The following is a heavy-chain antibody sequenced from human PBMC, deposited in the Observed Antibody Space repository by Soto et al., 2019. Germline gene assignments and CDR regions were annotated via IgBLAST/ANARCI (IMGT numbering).Heavy chain of an antibody. CDR3: ASSNKYNWFDP. J-gene: IGHJ5*02. CDR2: IYHSGST. V-gene: IGHV4-4*02. Sequence: PSETLSLTCAVSGDSISSSNWWSWVRQPPGEGLEWIGEIYHSGSTKYNPSLRSRVTISLDKSKNQFSLKVSSVTAADTAMYYCASSNKYNWFDPWGQGTLVTVYS. CDR1: GDSISSSNW. D-gene: IGHD2-2*01.